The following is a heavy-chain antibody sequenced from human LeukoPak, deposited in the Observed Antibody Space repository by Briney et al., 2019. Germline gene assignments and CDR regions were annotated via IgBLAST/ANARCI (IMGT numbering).Heavy chain of an antibody. Sequence: PSETLPLTCAVSGGSISSGGYSWSWIRQPPGKGLEWIGYIYHSGSTYYNPSLKSRVTISVDRSKNQFSLKLSSVTAADTAVYYCARGGTMVRGVPHFDYWGQGTLVTVSS. D-gene: IGHD3-10*01. V-gene: IGHV4-30-2*01. CDR1: GGSISSGGYS. CDR3: ARGGTMVRGVPHFDY. CDR2: IYHSGST. J-gene: IGHJ4*02.